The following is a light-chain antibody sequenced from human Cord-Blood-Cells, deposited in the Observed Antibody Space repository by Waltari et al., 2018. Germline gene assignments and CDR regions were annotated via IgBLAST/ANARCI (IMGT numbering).Light chain of an antibody. V-gene: IGLV2-11*02. Sequence: HSALTQPRTVSWSRGQPEPIPWTATSSHGGGYNYVSCYQQHPGKAPKLMTYVVSKRPAGVPDRFSSSMSGSTASLTSCGLHGEDVADYFCCSYAGSYTWVFGGGTRLTVL. J-gene: IGLJ3*02. CDR2: VVS. CDR1: SSHGGGYNY. CDR3: CSYAGSYTWV.